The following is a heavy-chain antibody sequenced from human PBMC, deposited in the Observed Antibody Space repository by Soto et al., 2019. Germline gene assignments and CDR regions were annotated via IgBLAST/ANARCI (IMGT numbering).Heavy chain of an antibody. CDR2: ISAYNGNT. CDR3: ARDLLTTVTTSGNYYRMDL. V-gene: IGHV1-18*04. Sequence: QVQLVQSGAEVKKPGASVKVSCKASGYTFTSYGISWVRQAPGQGLGWMGWISAYNGNTNYAQKLQGRVSMTTDTSTRRAYMELRSLRSDDTAVYYCARDLLTTVTTSGNYYRMDLWGQATTVTVSS. D-gene: IGHD4-4*01. J-gene: IGHJ6*02. CDR1: GYTFTSYG.